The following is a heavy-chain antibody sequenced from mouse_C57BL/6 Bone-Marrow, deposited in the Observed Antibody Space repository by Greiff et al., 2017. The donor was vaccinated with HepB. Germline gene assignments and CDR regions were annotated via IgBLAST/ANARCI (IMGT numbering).Heavy chain of an antibody. V-gene: IGHV1-39*01. CDR1: GYSFTDYN. J-gene: IGHJ3*01. CDR2: INPNYGTT. Sequence: VQLKQSGPELVKPGASVKISCKASGYSFTDYNMNWVKQSNGKSLEWIGVINPNYGTTSYNQKFKGKATLTVDQSSSTAYMQLNSLTSEDSAVYYCARGDYYGSSETWFAYWGQGTLVTVSA. D-gene: IGHD1-1*01. CDR3: ARGDYYGSSETWFAY.